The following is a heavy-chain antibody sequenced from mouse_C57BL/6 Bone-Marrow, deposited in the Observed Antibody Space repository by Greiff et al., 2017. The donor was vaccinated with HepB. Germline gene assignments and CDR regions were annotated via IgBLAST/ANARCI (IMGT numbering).Heavy chain of an antibody. D-gene: IGHD1-1*01. Sequence: VQLQQSGAELAKPGASVKLSCKASGYTFTSYWMHWVKQRPGQGLEWIGYINPSSGYTKYNQKFKDKATLTADKSSSTAYMQLSSLTYEDSAVYYCARTPVVPSYYFDYWGQGTTLTVSS. V-gene: IGHV1-7*01. CDR2: INPSSGYT. CDR1: GYTFTSYW. CDR3: ARTPVVPSYYFDY. J-gene: IGHJ2*01.